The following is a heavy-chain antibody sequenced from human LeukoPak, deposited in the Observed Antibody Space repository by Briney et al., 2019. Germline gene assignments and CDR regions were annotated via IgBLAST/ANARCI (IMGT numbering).Heavy chain of an antibody. CDR1: GFTFSSYA. CDR3: AKARLLWFGEFDY. Sequence: PGGSPRLSCAAPGFTFSSYAMSWVRQAPGKGLEWVSAISGSGGSTYYADSVKGRFTISRDNSKNTLYLQMNSLRAEDTAVYYCAKARLLWFGEFDYWGQGTLVTVSS. V-gene: IGHV3-23*01. CDR2: ISGSGGST. D-gene: IGHD3-10*01. J-gene: IGHJ4*02.